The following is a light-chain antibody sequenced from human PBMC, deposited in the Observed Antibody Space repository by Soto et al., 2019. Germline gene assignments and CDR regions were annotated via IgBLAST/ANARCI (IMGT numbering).Light chain of an antibody. CDR2: EGN. CDR1: SSDVGSYNL. CDR3: CSYTTSSPL. Sequence: QSVLTQPASVSGSPGQSITISCTGTSSDVGSYNLVSWYQQHPGKAPKLMIYEGNKRPSGVSNRFSGSKSGNTASLTISGLQAEDEADYYCCSYTTSSPLFGGETKVTVL. J-gene: IGLJ2*01. V-gene: IGLV2-23*01.